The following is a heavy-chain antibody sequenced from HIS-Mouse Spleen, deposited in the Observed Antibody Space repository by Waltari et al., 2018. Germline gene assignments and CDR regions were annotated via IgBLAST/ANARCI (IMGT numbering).Heavy chain of an antibody. CDR3: ARRLLTGDAFDI. D-gene: IGHD7-27*01. CDR2: ISSSSSYI. V-gene: IGHV3-21*01. J-gene: IGHJ3*02. CDR1: GLPFGSYR. Sequence: EVQLVQSGGGLVKPGGSLSTSWGASGLPFGSYRMNWLRTAPGKGLEWVSSISSSSSYIYYADSVKGRFTISRDNAKNSLYLQMNSLRAEDTAVYYCARRLLTGDAFDIWGQGTMVTVSS.